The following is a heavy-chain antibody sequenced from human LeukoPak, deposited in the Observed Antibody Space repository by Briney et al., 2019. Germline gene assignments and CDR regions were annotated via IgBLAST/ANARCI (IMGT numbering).Heavy chain of an antibody. Sequence: GGSLRLSCAASGFTFSSYGMHWVRQAPGKGLEWVAVISYGGSNKYYADSVKGRFTISRDNSKNTLYLQMNSLRAEDTAVYYCAKTLDGIAAALDYWGQGTLVTVSS. CDR2: ISYGGSNK. CDR3: AKTLDGIAAALDY. J-gene: IGHJ4*02. CDR1: GFTFSSYG. D-gene: IGHD6-13*01. V-gene: IGHV3-30*18.